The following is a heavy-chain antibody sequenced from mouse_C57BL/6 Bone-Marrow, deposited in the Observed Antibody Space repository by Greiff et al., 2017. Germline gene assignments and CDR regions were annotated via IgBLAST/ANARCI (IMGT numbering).Heavy chain of an antibody. Sequence: QVQLQQSGAELARPGASVKLSCKASGYTFTSYGISWVKQRTGQGLEWIGEIYPRSGNTYYNEKFKGKATLTADKSSSTAYMELRSLTSEDSAVYFCARCIFLLQRYWYFDVGGTGTTVTVSS. CDR3: ARCIFLLQRYWYFDV. V-gene: IGHV1-81*01. D-gene: IGHD1-1*01. CDR1: GYTFTSYG. CDR2: IYPRSGNT. J-gene: IGHJ1*03.